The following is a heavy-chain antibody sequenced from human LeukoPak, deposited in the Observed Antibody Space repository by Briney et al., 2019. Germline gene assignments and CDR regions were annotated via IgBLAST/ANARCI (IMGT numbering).Heavy chain of an antibody. CDR2: IYHSGST. D-gene: IGHD3-10*01. J-gene: IGHJ4*02. CDR3: ARQRITMVRGVIGDIDY. V-gene: IGHV4-38-2*02. CDR1: GYSISSGYY. Sequence: SETLSLTCTVSGYSISSGYYWGWIRQTPGKGLEWIGNIYHSGSTDYNPSLKSRVTISVDTSKNQFSLKLSSVTAADTAVYYCARQRITMVRGVIGDIDYWGQGTLVTVSS.